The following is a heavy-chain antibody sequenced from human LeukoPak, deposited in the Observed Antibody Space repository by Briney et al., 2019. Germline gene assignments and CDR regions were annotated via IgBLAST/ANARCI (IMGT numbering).Heavy chain of an antibody. V-gene: IGHV4-61*02. CDR2: IYTSGST. Sequence: KPSQTLSLTCAVSGGSISSGSYYWSWIRQPAGKGLEWIGRIYTSGSTNYNPSLKSRVTISVDTSKNQFSLKLSSVTAADTAVYYCAREINYDLVAAWFDPWGQGTLVTVSS. J-gene: IGHJ5*02. D-gene: IGHD1-26*01. CDR3: AREINYDLVAAWFDP. CDR1: GGSISSGSYY.